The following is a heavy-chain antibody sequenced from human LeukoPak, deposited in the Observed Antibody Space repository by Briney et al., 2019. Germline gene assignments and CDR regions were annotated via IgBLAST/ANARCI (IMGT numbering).Heavy chain of an antibody. CDR2: ISGSGGST. D-gene: IGHD3-22*01. CDR1: GFTFSSYA. J-gene: IGHJ4*02. Sequence: GGSLRLSCAASGFTFSSYAMSWVRQAPGKGLEWVSAISGSGGSTYYAGSVKGRFTISRDNSKNTLYLQMNSLRAEDTAVYYCAKDLGFYYYDSSGYIQDWGQGTLVTVSS. CDR3: AKDLGFYYYDSSGYIQD. V-gene: IGHV3-23*01.